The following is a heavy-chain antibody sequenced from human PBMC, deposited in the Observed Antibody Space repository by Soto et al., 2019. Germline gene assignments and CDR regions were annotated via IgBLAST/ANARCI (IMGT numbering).Heavy chain of an antibody. D-gene: IGHD3-22*01. V-gene: IGHV3-33*01. CDR3: ARAYYYDSSGYFSGAFDI. CDR1: GFTFSSYG. Sequence: ESGGGVVQPGRSLRLSCAASGFTFSSYGMHWVRQAPGKGLEWVAVIWYDGSNKYYADSVKGRFTISRDNSKNTLYLQMNSLRAEDTAVYYCARAYYYDSSGYFSGAFDIWGQGTMVTVSS. CDR2: IWYDGSNK. J-gene: IGHJ3*02.